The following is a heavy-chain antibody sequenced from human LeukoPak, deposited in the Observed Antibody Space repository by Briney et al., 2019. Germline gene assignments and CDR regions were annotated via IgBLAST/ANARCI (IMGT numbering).Heavy chain of an antibody. V-gene: IGHV5-51*01. CDR3: ASSLVVAGSSVSGFDY. J-gene: IGHJ4*02. Sequence: GESLKISCKGSGYSFTTYWIGWVRQMPGKGLEWMGIIYPGDSDTRYSPSFQGQVTISADKSIGTAYLQWSSLRASDTAMYYCASSLVVAGSSVSGFDYWGQGTLVTVSS. D-gene: IGHD6-19*01. CDR1: GYSFTTYW. CDR2: IYPGDSDT.